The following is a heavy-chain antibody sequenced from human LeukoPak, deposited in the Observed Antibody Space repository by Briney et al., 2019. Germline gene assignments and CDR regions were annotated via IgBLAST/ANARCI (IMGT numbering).Heavy chain of an antibody. Sequence: PSETLSLTCTVSGDSISSSNCYWGWIRQPPGKGLEWIGSIYFSGGTYYNSSLKSRVTISIDTSKKQFSLRLNAVTAADTAVFYCARLRVPGYFDYWGQGTLVTVSS. V-gene: IGHV4-39*07. CDR1: GDSISSSNCY. J-gene: IGHJ4*03. CDR2: IYFSGGT. CDR3: ARLRVPGYFDY. D-gene: IGHD5-12*01.